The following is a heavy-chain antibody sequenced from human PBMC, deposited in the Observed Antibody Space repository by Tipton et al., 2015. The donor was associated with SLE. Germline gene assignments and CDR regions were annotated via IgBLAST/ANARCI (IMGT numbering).Heavy chain of an antibody. CDR3: VLGSSSSFDY. CDR2: IYYSGST. CDR1: GGSFSGYY. J-gene: IGHJ4*02. V-gene: IGHV4-59*01. Sequence: TLSLTCAVYGGSFSGYYWSWIRQPPGKGLEWIGYIYYSGSTNYNPSLKSRVTISVDTSKNQFSLKLSSVTAADTAVYYCVLGSSSSFDYWGQGTLVTVSS. D-gene: IGHD6-6*01.